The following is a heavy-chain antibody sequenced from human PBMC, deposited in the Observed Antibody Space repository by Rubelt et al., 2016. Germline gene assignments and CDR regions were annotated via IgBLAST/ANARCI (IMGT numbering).Heavy chain of an antibody. CDR2: IYYSGST. Sequence: QLQLQESGPGLVKPSETLSLTCTVSGGSISSSSYYWGWIRQPPGKGLEWIGSIYYSGSTYYNPSRKSRVTISVDTSKNQFALKLSSVTAADTAVYYCARLVQVVPNNWFDPWGQGTLVTVSS. V-gene: IGHV4-39*01. CDR3: ARLVQVVPNNWFDP. J-gene: IGHJ5*02. D-gene: IGHD2-2*01. CDR1: GGSISSSSYY.